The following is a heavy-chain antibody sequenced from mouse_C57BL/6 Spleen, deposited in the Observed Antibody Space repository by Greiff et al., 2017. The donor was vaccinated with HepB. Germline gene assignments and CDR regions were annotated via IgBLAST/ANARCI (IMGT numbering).Heavy chain of an antibody. CDR2: IDPSDSYT. CDR3: ARGIYYYGSRVYYFDY. Sequence: QVQLQQPGAELVRPGTSVKLSCKASGYTFTSYWMHWVKQRPGQGLEWIGVIDPSDSYTNYNQKFKGKATLTVDTSSSTAYMQLSSLTSEDSAVYYCARGIYYYGSRVYYFDYWGQGTTLTVSS. D-gene: IGHD1-1*01. CDR1: GYTFTSYW. V-gene: IGHV1-59*01. J-gene: IGHJ2*01.